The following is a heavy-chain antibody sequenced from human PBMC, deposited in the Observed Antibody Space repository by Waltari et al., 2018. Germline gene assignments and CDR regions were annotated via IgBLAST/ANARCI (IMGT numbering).Heavy chain of an antibody. Sequence: EEQLVESGGGLVQPGDSLRLSCAAAGFTFSSFGMKWVRQTPGKGPLGVARISSNASDTTNADSVKGRFTISRDNARNTLYLQMNRLRAEDTAVYFCARVSRRTYRSPVPGRHYYYGMDVWGQGTTVTVSS. J-gene: IGHJ6*02. CDR3: ARVSRRTYRSPVPGRHYYYGMDV. CDR1: GFTFSSFG. D-gene: IGHD1-1*01. CDR2: ISSNASDT. V-gene: IGHV3-74*03.